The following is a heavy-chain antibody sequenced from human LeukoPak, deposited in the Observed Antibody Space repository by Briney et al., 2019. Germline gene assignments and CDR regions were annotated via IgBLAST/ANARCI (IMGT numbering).Heavy chain of an antibody. CDR3: ARQTIGNIYTFDI. J-gene: IGHJ3*02. Sequence: SQTLSLTCTVSGAFISSGYYWRWLRQHPGKGLEWIGYIYYSGSTYYNPSLRSRVSISLDTSKTQFSLKLSSVTAADTAVYYCARQTIGNIYTFDIWGQGTMVAVSS. V-gene: IGHV4-31*03. CDR1: GAFISSGYY. D-gene: IGHD4/OR15-4a*01. CDR2: IYYSGST.